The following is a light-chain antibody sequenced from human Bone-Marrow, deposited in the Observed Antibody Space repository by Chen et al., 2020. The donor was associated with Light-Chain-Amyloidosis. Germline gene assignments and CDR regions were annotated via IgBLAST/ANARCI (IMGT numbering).Light chain of an antibody. CDR1: NIGSTR. V-gene: IGLV3-21*02. CDR2: DDS. J-gene: IGLJ3*02. CDR3: QVWYRSSDRPV. Sequence: SYVLTQPSSVSVAPGQTATIACGGNNIGSTRVHWYQQPPGQAPLLVVYDDSDRPSGRPERLSGSNSGNTATLTISRVEAGDEADYYGQVWYRSSDRPVLGGGTKLTVL.